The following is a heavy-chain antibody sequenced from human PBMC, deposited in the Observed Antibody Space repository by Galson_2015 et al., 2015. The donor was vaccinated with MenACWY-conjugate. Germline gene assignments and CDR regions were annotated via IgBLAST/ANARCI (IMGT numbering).Heavy chain of an antibody. CDR2: VIHSGSI. J-gene: IGHJ6*03. CDR1: GGSFSGYH. D-gene: IGHD2-2*02. CDR3: ARGVNLYGYFFYMDV. Sequence: ETLSLTCGVSGGSFSGYHWTWIRPPPGKELEWIGEVIHSGSITYNPSLKSRLTVSLDTSKKQFSLKLSSVTAADTAVYYCARGVNLYGYFFYMDVWGKGTTVTVSS. V-gene: IGHV4-34*01.